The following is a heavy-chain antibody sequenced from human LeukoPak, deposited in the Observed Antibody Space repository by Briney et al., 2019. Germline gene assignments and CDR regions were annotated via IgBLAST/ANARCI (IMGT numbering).Heavy chain of an antibody. D-gene: IGHD2-2*01. CDR2: IIPIFGTA. V-gene: IGHV1-69*13. J-gene: IGHJ1*01. Sequence: SVKVSCKAPGGTFSSYAISWVRQAPGQGLEWMGGIIPIFGTANYAQKFQGRVTITADESTSTAYMELSSLRSEDTAVYYCARDLSDCSSTSCYEYFQHWGQGTLVTVSS. CDR3: ARDLSDCSSTSCYEYFQH. CDR1: GGTFSSYA.